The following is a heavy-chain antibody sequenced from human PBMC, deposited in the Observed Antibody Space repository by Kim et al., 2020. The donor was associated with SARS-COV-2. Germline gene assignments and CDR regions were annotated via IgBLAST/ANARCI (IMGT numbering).Heavy chain of an antibody. Sequence: GGSLRLSCAASGFTFSSYGMHWVRQAPGKGLEWVAVIWYDGSNKYYADSVKGRFTISRDNSKNTLYLQMNSLRAEDTAVYYCARDARIAVDSEPPYGMDVWGQGTTVTVSS. D-gene: IGHD6-19*01. J-gene: IGHJ6*02. CDR2: IWYDGSNK. CDR1: GFTFSSYG. CDR3: ARDARIAVDSEPPYGMDV. V-gene: IGHV3-33*01.